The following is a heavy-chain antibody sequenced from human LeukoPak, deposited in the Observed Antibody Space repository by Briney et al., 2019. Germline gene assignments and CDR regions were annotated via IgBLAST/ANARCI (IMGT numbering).Heavy chain of an antibody. CDR2: ISWNGGIL. V-gene: IGHV3-9*01. Sequence: PGRSLRLSCAASGFTFDDYAMHWVRQAPGKGLEWVSGISWNGGILGYADSVKGRFTISRDSAKNSLYLQMNSLRAEDTALYYCTKDIFTGIAASGAIDYWGQGTLVTVSS. J-gene: IGHJ4*02. CDR3: TKDIFTGIAASGAIDY. CDR1: GFTFDDYA. D-gene: IGHD6-13*01.